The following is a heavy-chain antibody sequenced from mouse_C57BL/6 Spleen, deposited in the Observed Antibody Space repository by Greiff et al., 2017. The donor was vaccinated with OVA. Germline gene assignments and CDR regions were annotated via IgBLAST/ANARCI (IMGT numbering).Heavy chain of an antibody. CDR1: GYTFTDHT. V-gene: IGHV1-78*01. CDR2: IYPRDGST. J-gene: IGHJ4*01. CDR3: ARWTAQARGGYAMDY. Sequence: VQLQESDAELVKPGASVKISCKVSGYTFTDHTIHWMKQRPEQGLEWIGYIYPRDGSTKYNEKFKGKATLTADKSSSTAYMQLNSLTSEDSAVYFCARWTAQARGGYAMDYWGQGTSVTVSS. D-gene: IGHD3-2*02.